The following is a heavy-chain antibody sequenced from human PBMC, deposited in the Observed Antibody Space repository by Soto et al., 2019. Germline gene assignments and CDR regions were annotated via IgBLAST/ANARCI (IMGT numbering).Heavy chain of an antibody. Sequence: SVKVSCKASGGTFSSYTISWVRQAPGQGLEWMGRVIPILGIANYAQKFQGRVTITADKSTSTAYMELSSLRSEDTAVYYCASSDYGDYNNYYYYMDVWGKGTTVTVS. CDR3: ASSDYGDYNNYYYYMDV. J-gene: IGHJ6*03. CDR2: VIPILGIA. V-gene: IGHV1-69*02. CDR1: GGTFSSYT. D-gene: IGHD4-17*01.